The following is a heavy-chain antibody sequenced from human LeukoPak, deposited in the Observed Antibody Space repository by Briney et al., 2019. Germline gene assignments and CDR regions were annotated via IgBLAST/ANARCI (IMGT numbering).Heavy chain of an antibody. CDR1: GGTFSSYA. D-gene: IGHD6-6*01. J-gene: IGHJ6*03. CDR3: ARESRLVSSSSMIPYYYYYMDV. CDR2: IIPIFGTA. V-gene: IGHV1-69*05. Sequence: ASVTVSCKASGGTFSSYAISWVRQAPGQGLEWMGGIIPIFGTANYAQKFQGRVTITTDESTSTAYMELSSLRSEDAAVYYGARESRLVSSSSMIPYYYYYMDVWGKGTTVTVSS.